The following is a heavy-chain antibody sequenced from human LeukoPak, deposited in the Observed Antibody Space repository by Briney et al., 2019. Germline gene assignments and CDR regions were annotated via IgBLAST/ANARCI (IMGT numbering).Heavy chain of an antibody. V-gene: IGHV4-4*02. J-gene: IGHJ4*02. D-gene: IGHD1-1*01. CDR3: ARDQSQLGDFDS. CDR2: IYHSGST. CDR1: GGSVTSSNW. Sequence: SETLSLTCAVSGGSVTSSNWWSWVRQPPGKGLEWIGEIYHSGSTNYNPSLKSRVTVSLDKSNNQVSLKLSSVTAADTAVYYCARDQSQLGDFDSWGQGALVTVSS.